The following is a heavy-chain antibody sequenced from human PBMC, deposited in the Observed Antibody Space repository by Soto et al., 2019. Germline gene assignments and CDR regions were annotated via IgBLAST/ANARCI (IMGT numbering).Heavy chain of an antibody. CDR3: ARSTAAGPSTWFDP. V-gene: IGHV3-21*01. CDR1: GFTFSSYS. J-gene: IGHJ5*02. Sequence: GGSLRLSCAASGFTFSSYSMNWVRQAPGKGLEWVSSISSSSSYIYYADSVKGRFTISRDNAKNSLYLQMNSLRAEDTAVYYCARSTAAGPSTWFDPWGQGTLVTVSS. D-gene: IGHD6-13*01. CDR2: ISSSSSYI.